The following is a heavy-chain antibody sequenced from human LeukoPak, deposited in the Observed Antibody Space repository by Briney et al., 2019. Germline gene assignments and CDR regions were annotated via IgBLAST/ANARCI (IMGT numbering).Heavy chain of an antibody. Sequence: SGGSLRLSCAASGFTFSSYGMHWVRQAPVKGLEWVAVIWYDGSNKYYADSVKGRFTISRDNSKNTLYLQMNSLRAEDTAVYYCARDPGRRCSSTSCPHYYYYGMDVWGQGTTVTVSS. D-gene: IGHD2-2*01. V-gene: IGHV3-33*01. CDR3: ARDPGRRCSSTSCPHYYYYGMDV. CDR2: IWYDGSNK. J-gene: IGHJ6*02. CDR1: GFTFSSYG.